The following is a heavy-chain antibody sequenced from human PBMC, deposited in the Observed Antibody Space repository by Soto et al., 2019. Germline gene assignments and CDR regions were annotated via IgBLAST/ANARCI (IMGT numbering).Heavy chain of an antibody. D-gene: IGHD5-12*01. J-gene: IGHJ4*02. CDR3: VKEGGFKKPFDY. V-gene: IGHV3-23*01. CDR2: INKGGEAT. Sequence: EVQLLESGGDLVQPGGSLRLSCAASGFTFSSYGMGWVRQAPGKGLEFVSAINKGGEATFYADSVKGRFTISRDNSKNTLFLQMDSLRAEDTALYYCVKEGGFKKPFDYWGQGTLVTVSS. CDR1: GFTFSSYG.